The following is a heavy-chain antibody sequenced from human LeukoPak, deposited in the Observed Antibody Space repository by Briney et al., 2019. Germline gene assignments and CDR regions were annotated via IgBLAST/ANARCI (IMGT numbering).Heavy chain of an antibody. D-gene: IGHD3-22*01. Sequence: GGTLRLSCAASGFTFSSYGMSWVRQAPGKGLEWVSAISGSGGSTYYADSVKGRFTISRDNSKNTLYLQMNSLRAEDTAVYYCAKIAPSSGHPLGFDYWGQGTLVTVSS. CDR1: GFTFSSYG. J-gene: IGHJ4*02. CDR2: ISGSGGST. CDR3: AKIAPSSGHPLGFDY. V-gene: IGHV3-23*01.